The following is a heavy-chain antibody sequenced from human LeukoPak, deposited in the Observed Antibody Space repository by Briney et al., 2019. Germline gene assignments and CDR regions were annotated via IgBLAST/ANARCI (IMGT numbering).Heavy chain of an antibody. D-gene: IGHD3-10*01. Sequence: TGGSLRLSCAASGFTVSTNYMSWVRQAPGKGLEWVSMIHGGGGSAYYADSVKGRFTISRDDSKNTLFLQMNSLRAEDTAVYYCARLRGPTMTLYSFDYWGQGTLVTVSS. CDR1: GFTVSTNY. J-gene: IGHJ4*02. CDR3: ARLRGPTMTLYSFDY. CDR2: IHGGGGSA. V-gene: IGHV3-53*01.